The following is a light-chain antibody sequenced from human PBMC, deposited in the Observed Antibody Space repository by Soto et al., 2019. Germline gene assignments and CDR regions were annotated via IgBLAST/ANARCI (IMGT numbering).Light chain of an antibody. CDR2: EVS. CDR1: STDFVSYNR. V-gene: IGLV2-18*02. J-gene: IGLJ1*01. Sequence: QSALTQPPSVSGSPGQSVTISCTGTSTDFVSYNRVSWYQQPPGTAPKLMIYEVSKRPSGVPDRFSGSKSGNTASLTISGLQAADEADYYCASYAGNSRYVFGTGTKVTVL. CDR3: ASYAGNSRYV.